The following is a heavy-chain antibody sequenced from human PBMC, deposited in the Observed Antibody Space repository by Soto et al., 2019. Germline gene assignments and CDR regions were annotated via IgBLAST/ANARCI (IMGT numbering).Heavy chain of an antibody. CDR2: IYWNDDK. J-gene: IGHJ4*02. D-gene: IGHD4-17*01. CDR1: GFSLSTLGVG. CDR3: VHRGNYGGNPFVD. V-gene: IGHV2-5*01. Sequence: QITLKESGPTLVKPTQTLSLTCTCSGFSLSTLGVGVGWIRQPPGKALEWLALIYWNDDKQYSPSLKSRLTITKDASKNQVVLTMTSVDPVDAATYYCVHRGNYGGNPFVDWGQATLVAVSS.